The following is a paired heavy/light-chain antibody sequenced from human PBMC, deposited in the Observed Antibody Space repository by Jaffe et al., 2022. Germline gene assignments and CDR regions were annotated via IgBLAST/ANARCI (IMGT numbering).Light chain of an antibody. CDR2: LNSDGSH. CDR3: QTWGTGFVL. J-gene: IGLJ2*01. CDR1: SGHNSYS. Sequence: QVVLTQSPSASASLGASVKLTCTLSSGHNSYSIAWHQQQPEKGPQYLMKLNSDGSHSKGDGIPDRFSGSSSGAERYLTISSLQSEDEADYYCQTWGTGFVLFGGGTKLTVL. V-gene: IGLV4-69*01.
Heavy chain of an antibody. CDR1: GFTFSSYD. Sequence: EVQLVESGGGLVQPGGSLRLSCAASGFTFSSYDMHWVRQATGKGLEWVSAIGSAGDTYYPDSVKGRFTISRENAKNSLYLQMNSLRAGDTAVYYCARVATTVTTSYWYFDLWGRGTLVTVSS. CDR3: ARVATTVTTSYWYFDL. J-gene: IGHJ2*01. V-gene: IGHV3-13*04. D-gene: IGHD4-17*01. CDR2: IGSAGDT.